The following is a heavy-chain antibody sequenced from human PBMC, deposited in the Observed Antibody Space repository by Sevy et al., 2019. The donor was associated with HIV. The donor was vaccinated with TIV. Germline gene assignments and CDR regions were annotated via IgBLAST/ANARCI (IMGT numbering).Heavy chain of an antibody. CDR1: GFTLSKYW. CDR2: IKPDGSDK. J-gene: IGHJ5*02. V-gene: IGHV3-7*01. D-gene: IGHD4-17*01. CDR3: ARVIHYGELGNWFDP. Sequence: GGSLRLSCPASGFTLSKYWMSWVRQAPGKGLEWVANIKPDGSDKYYVGSLKGRFTIYRDNAKNSLYLEMNNLGAEDTAVYYCARVIHYGELGNWFDPWGQGTLVTVSS.